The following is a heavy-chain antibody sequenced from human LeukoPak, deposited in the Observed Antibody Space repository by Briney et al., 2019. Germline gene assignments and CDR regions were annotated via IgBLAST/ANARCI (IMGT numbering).Heavy chain of an antibody. CDR1: GFTFSSHS. D-gene: IGHD3-22*01. J-gene: IGHJ4*02. CDR3: ARDWEHSRDY. CDR2: ITSSSDYI. V-gene: IGHV3-21*01. Sequence: GGSLGLSCAASGFTFSSHSMNWVRQAPGKGLGWVSVITSSSDYIYYADSLKGRFTVSRDNAKNSLHLQMNNLRAEDTAVYYCARDWEHSRDYWGQGTLATVSS.